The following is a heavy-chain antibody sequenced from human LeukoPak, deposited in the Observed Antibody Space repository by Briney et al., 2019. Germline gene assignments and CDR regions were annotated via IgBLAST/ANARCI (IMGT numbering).Heavy chain of an antibody. CDR3: ASVREWQLQNAPFDY. D-gene: IGHD2-15*01. Sequence: GGSLRLSCAASGFTVSSNYMSWVRQAPGKGLEWVSVIYSGGSTYYADSVKGRFTISRDNSKNTLYLQMNSLRAEDTAVYYCASVREWQLQNAPFDYWGQGTPVTVSS. CDR2: IYSGGST. V-gene: IGHV3-53*01. J-gene: IGHJ4*02. CDR1: GFTVSSNY.